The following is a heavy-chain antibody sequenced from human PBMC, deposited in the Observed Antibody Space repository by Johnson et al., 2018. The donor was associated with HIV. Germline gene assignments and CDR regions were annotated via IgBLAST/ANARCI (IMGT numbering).Heavy chain of an antibody. CDR1: GFRFDQYG. CDR3: ARLIVGAPGAFDI. V-gene: IGHV3-9*01. CDR2: ISWNSGNI. J-gene: IGHJ3*02. D-gene: IGHD1-26*01. Sequence: VQLLESGGGLVQPGRSLRLSCAASGFRFDQYGMHWVRQAPGKGPEWVSGISWNSGNIDYADSVKGRFTISRDNARSSLFLQMNSLRAEDTAVYYCARLIVGAPGAFDIWGQGTMVTVSS.